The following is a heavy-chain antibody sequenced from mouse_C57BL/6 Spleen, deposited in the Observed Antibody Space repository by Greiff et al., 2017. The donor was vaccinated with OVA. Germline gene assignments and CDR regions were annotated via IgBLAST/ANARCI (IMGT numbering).Heavy chain of an antibody. CDR2: IDPETGGT. Sequence: QVQLQQSGAELVRPGASVTLSCKASGYTFTDYEMHWVKQTPVHGLEWIGAIDPETGGTAYNQKFKGKAILTAAKSSSTAYMELRSLTSEDSAVYYCKTLWLRRDWYFEVWGTGTTVTVSS. J-gene: IGHJ1*03. CDR3: KTLWLRRDWYFEV. V-gene: IGHV1-15*01. CDR1: GYTFTDYE. D-gene: IGHD2-2*01.